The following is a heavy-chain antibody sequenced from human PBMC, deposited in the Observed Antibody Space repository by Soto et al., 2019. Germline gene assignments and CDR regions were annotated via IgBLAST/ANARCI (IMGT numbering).Heavy chain of an antibody. CDR3: ARVPNPGRLKIGYEDEYDF. CDR2: TYYRSKWYN. V-gene: IGHV6-1*01. Sequence: SQTLSLTCAISGDSVSSNSAAWNWIRQSPSRGLEWLGRTYYRSKWYNDYAVSVKSRITINPDTSKNQFSLQLNSVTPEDTAVYYCARVPNPGRLKIGYEDEYDFWGQGTMVTVSS. CDR1: GDSVSSNSAA. D-gene: IGHD5-12*01. J-gene: IGHJ3*01.